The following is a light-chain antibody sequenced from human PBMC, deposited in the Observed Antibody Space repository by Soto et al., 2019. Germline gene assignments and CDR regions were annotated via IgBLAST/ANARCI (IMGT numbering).Light chain of an antibody. CDR1: SSDVGSYDL. Sequence: QSALTQPASVSGSPGQSITISCTGISSDVGSYDLVSWYQQHPGKAPKLMIYEVIKRPSGVSNLFSGSQSGNTASLTVSGLQAEDEAYYYCCSYAGSSTSWVFGGGTKLTVL. J-gene: IGLJ3*02. CDR3: CSYAGSSTSWV. CDR2: EVI. V-gene: IGLV2-23*02.